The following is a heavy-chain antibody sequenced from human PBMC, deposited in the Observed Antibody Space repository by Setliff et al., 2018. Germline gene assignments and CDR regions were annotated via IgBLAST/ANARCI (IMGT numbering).Heavy chain of an antibody. CDR2: IYYSGST. CDR1: GGSVSSSSYY. Sequence: SETLSLTCTVSGGSVSSSSYYWGWIRQPPGKGLVWIGSIYYSGSTYYTPSLKSRVTISVDTSKNQFSLKLSSVTAADTSVYYCARRGMGSSWFQGYFDYWGQGTLVTVSS. CDR3: ARRGMGSSWFQGYFDY. J-gene: IGHJ4*02. D-gene: IGHD6-13*01. V-gene: IGHV4-39*01.